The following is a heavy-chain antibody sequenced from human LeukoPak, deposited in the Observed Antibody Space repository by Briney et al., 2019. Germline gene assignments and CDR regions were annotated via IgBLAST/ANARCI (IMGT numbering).Heavy chain of an antibody. CDR2: ISGSGGST. Sequence: GGSLRLSCAASGFTFSSYSMNWVRQAPGKGLEWVSAISGSGGSTYYADSVKGRFTISRDNSKNTLYLQMNSLRAEGTAVYYCAKDGELFQFNWFDPWGQGTLVTVSS. CDR1: GFTFSSYS. J-gene: IGHJ5*02. V-gene: IGHV3-23*01. CDR3: AKDGELFQFNWFDP. D-gene: IGHD1-26*01.